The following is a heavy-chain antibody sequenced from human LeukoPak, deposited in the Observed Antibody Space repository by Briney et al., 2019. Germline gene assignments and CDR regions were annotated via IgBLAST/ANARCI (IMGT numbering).Heavy chain of an antibody. Sequence: ASVKVSCKASGYTFTSYDINWVRQATGQGLEWMGWMNTNSGNTGYAQKFQRRVTMTRNTSISTAYMELSSLRSEDTAVYYCARGTGYCSSTSCYKGYYYYYYMDVWGKGTTVTVSS. CDR1: GYTFTSYD. V-gene: IGHV1-8*01. J-gene: IGHJ6*03. CDR2: MNTNSGNT. D-gene: IGHD2-2*01. CDR3: ARGTGYCSSTSCYKGYYYYYYMDV.